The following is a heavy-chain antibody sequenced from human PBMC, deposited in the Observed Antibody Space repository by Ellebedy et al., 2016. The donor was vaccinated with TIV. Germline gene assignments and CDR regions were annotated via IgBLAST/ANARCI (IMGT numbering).Heavy chain of an antibody. CDR3: ARSRKDYYDSSGYYPDAFDI. CDR1: GFTFSRSG. D-gene: IGHD3-22*01. CDR2: ISGSSSTI. V-gene: IGHV3-48*04. J-gene: IGHJ3*02. Sequence: GESLKISCAASGFTFSRSGINWVRQAPGEGLDWLSYISGSSSTIYYADSVKGRFTISRDNAKNSVYLQMNSLRAEDTAVYYCARSRKDYYDSSGYYPDAFDIWGQGTMVTVSS.